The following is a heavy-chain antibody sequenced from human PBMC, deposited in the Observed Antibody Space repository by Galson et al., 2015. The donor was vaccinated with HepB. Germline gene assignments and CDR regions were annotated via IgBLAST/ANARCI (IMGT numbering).Heavy chain of an antibody. CDR2: INEDGSTK. Sequence: SLRLSCAASGFRLSDSWMTWVRQSAGRGLEWVANINEDGSTKFYLNSVKGRFTISRDNAKNSVFLQMNNLRADDTAVYYCARHVTGADSGSGTGFDFWGQGTLVTVSS. CDR3: ARHVTGADSGSGTGFDF. CDR1: GFRLSDSW. V-gene: IGHV3-7*03. J-gene: IGHJ4*02. D-gene: IGHD3-10*01.